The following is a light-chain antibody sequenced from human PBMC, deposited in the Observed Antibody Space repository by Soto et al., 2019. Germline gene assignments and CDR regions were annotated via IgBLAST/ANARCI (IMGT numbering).Light chain of an antibody. CDR1: QNIRSR. Sequence: DIQMTQSPSTLSASVGDRVTITCRASQNIRSRLAWFQQKPGKAPKLLIYDVSSLESGVPSGFSGSGSGTEFILTISSLQPDDFATYYCQQYDSYSWTFGQGTKVDIK. CDR2: DVS. J-gene: IGKJ1*01. V-gene: IGKV1-5*01. CDR3: QQYDSYSWT.